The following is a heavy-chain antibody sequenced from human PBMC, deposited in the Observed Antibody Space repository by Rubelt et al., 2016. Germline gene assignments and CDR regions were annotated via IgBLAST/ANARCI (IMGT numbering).Heavy chain of an antibody. CDR1: GFTFSSYW. D-gene: IGHD2-2*01. CDR3: ARALYCSSTSCYTFDF. V-gene: IGHV3-7*04. Sequence: EVQLVESGGGLVKPGRSLRLSCAASGFTFSSYWMSWVRQAPGKRLEWVANIKQDGGEKYYVDSVKGGFTISRDNAKNSLYLQMNSLRAEDTAVYYCARALYCSSTSCYTFDFWGQGTLVTVSS. J-gene: IGHJ4*02. CDR2: IKQDGGEK.